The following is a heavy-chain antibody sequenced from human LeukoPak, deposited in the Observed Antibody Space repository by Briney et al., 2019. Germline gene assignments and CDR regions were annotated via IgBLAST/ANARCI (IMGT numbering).Heavy chain of an antibody. V-gene: IGHV4-31*03. J-gene: IGHJ4*02. D-gene: IGHD3-3*01. CDR2: IYYSGST. CDR3: ATWRTAKTRFDY. CDR1: GGSISSGGYY. Sequence: PSQTLSLTCTVSGGSISSGGYYWSWIRQHPGKGLEWIGYIYYSGSTYYNPSLKSRVTISVDTSKNQFSLRLSSVTAADTAVYYCATWRTAKTRFDYWGQGTLVTVSS.